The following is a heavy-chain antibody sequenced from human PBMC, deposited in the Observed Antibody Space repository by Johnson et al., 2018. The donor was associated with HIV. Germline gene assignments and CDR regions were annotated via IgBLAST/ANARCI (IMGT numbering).Heavy chain of an antibody. V-gene: IGHV3-30*02. Sequence: QVHLVESGGGVVQPGGSLRLSCAASGFTFSSYGMHWVRQAPGKGLEWVAFIRYDGSNKYYADSVKGRFTISRDNSKNTLYLQMNSLRAEDTAVYYCVRRFYDSSAFDIWGQGTLVTVSS. CDR3: VRRFYDSSAFDI. CDR1: GFTFSSYG. D-gene: IGHD3-22*01. J-gene: IGHJ3*02. CDR2: IRYDGSNK.